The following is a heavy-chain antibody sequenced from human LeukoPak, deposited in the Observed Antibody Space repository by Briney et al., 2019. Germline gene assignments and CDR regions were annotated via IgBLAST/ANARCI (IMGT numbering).Heavy chain of an antibody. J-gene: IGHJ6*03. D-gene: IGHD3-9*01. Sequence: GGSLRLSCAASGFTVSSNYMSWVRQSPGKGLEWVSVIYSGGSTYYADSVKGRFTISRDNSKNTLYLQMNSLRAEDTAVYYCARALRTSVLRYFDWLPPPGDYYYYMDVWGKGTTVTVSS. CDR1: GFTVSSNY. CDR3: ARALRTSVLRYFDWLPPPGDYYYYMDV. CDR2: IYSGGST. V-gene: IGHV3-66*01.